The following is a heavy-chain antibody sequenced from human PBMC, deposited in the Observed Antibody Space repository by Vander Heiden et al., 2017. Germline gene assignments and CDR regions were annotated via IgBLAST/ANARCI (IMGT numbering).Heavy chain of an antibody. J-gene: IGHJ6*02. CDR1: GFTFRSYG. D-gene: IGHD3-3*01. V-gene: IGHV3-33*01. Sequence: QVQLVESGGGVVQPGRSLRLSCAAPGFTFRSYGMHWVRQAPGKGLEWVAVIWYDGSNKYYGESVKGRFTISRDNSKNTLYLQMNSLRAEDTAVYYCARVIWSGHHLRYYYYGMDVWGQGTTVTVSS. CDR3: ARVIWSGHHLRYYYYGMDV. CDR2: IWYDGSNK.